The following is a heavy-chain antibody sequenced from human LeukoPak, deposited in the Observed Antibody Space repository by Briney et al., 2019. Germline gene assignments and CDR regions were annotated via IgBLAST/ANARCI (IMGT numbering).Heavy chain of an antibody. D-gene: IGHD2-2*03. CDR1: GFTFSSDW. V-gene: IGHV3-74*01. Sequence: GGSLRLSCAASGFTFSSDWMHWVRQTPEKGLVWVSRINSDGSSTSYADSVKGRFTISRDNAKNTLYLEMNSLRAEDTAVYYCASGFWYFELWGRGTLVTVSS. J-gene: IGHJ2*01. CDR3: ASGFWYFEL. CDR2: INSDGSST.